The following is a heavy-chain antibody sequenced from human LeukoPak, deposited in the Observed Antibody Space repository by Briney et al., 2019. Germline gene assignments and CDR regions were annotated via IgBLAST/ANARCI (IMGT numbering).Heavy chain of an antibody. CDR1: GGSFSGYY. V-gene: IGHV4-34*01. J-gene: IGHJ3*02. CDR3: ARLDPLLFAFDI. CDR2: INHSGST. D-gene: IGHD3-9*01. Sequence: SETLSLTCAVYGGSFSGYYWSWIRQPPGKGLEWIGEINHSGSTNYNPSLKSRVTISVDTSKNQFSLKLSSVTAADTAVYYCARLDPLLFAFDIWGQGTMVTVSS.